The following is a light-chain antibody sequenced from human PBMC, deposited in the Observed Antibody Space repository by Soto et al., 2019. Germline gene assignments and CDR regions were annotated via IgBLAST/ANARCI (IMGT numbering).Light chain of an antibody. Sequence: QTVVTQPPSASGTPGQRVTLSCSGRSSNIGSNAVNWYRQFPGRAPKVLIYNNNERPSGVPDRFSGSKSGTSASLAISGLPSDDEADYYCATWDEGLNGWVFGGGTKLTVL. CDR1: SSNIGSNA. CDR3: ATWDEGLNGWV. CDR2: NNN. J-gene: IGLJ3*02. V-gene: IGLV1-44*01.